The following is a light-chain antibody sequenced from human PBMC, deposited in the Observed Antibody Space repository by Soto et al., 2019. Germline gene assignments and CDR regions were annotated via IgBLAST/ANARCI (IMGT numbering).Light chain of an antibody. Sequence: EIVMTQSPAGLCVSPAQRWALSSLASQSVSSNLAWYQQKPGQAPRLLIYGASNRTTGIPARFSGSGSGTDFTLSISSLEPEDFAVYYCQQRGDWPPITFGQGTRLEI. J-gene: IGKJ5*01. CDR3: QQRGDWPPIT. CDR1: QSVSSN. V-gene: IGKV3-11*01. CDR2: GAS.